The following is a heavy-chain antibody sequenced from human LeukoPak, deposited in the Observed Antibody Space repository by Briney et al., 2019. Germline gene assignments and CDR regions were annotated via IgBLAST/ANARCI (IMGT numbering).Heavy chain of an antibody. CDR3: ARVRYDYGDLLDYYYGMDV. Sequence: SLKVSCKASGGTFSSYAISWVRQAPGQGLEWMGGIIPIFGTANYAQKFQGRVTITADESTSTAYMELSSLRSEDTAVYYCARVRYDYGDLLDYYYGMDVWGQGTTVTVSS. J-gene: IGHJ6*02. V-gene: IGHV1-69*13. CDR1: GGTFSSYA. D-gene: IGHD4-17*01. CDR2: IIPIFGTA.